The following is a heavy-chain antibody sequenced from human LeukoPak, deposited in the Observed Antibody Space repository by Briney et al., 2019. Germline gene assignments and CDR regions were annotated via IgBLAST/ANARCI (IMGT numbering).Heavy chain of an antibody. CDR1: GFTFSSYS. CDR2: ISSSSSYI. J-gene: IGHJ4*02. CDR3: ATSYCGGDCYSGFDY. V-gene: IGHV3-21*01. Sequence: GGSLRLSCAASGFTFSSYSMNRVRQAPGKGLEWVSSISSSSSYIYYADSVKGRFTISRDNAKNSLYLQMNSLRAEDTAVYYCATSYCGGDCYSGFDYWGQGTLVTVSS. D-gene: IGHD2-21*02.